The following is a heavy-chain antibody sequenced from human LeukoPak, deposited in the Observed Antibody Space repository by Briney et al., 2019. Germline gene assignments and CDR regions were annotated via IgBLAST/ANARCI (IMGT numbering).Heavy chain of an antibody. CDR1: GGSISSGGYY. J-gene: IGHJ5*02. D-gene: IGHD3-22*01. Sequence: SETLSLTCTVSGGSISSGGYYWSWIRQHPGKGLEWIGYIYYSGSTYHNPSLKSRVTISVDTSKNQFSLKLSSVTAADTAVYYCARGITMIRGNNWFDPWGQGTLVTVSS. V-gene: IGHV4-31*03. CDR3: ARGITMIRGNNWFDP. CDR2: IYYSGST.